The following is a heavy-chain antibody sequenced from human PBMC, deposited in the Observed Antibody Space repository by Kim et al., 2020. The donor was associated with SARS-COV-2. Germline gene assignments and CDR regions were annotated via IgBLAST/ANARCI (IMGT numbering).Heavy chain of an antibody. V-gene: IGHV4-34*01. D-gene: IGHD5-12*01. CDR2: INHSEST. J-gene: IGHJ5*02. CDR3: ARGVKMATITGWFDP. CDR1: GGSFSGYY. Sequence: SETLSLTCAVYGGSFSGYYWSWIRQPPGKGLEWIWEINHSESTNYNPSLKSRVTISVDTSKNQFSLKLSSVTAADTAVYYCARGVKMATITGWFDPWGQGTLLTVSS.